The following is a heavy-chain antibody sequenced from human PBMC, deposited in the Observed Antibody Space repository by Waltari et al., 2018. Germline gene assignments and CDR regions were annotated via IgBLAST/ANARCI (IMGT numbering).Heavy chain of an antibody. CDR1: GDSMSGNYW. CDR3: ARDRGSGLYLDS. CDR2: VHRSGRT. Sequence: QLQLQQSGPGVVTPSESLSLTCDVSGDSMSGNYWWNWVRQSPGKGLEWIGQVHRSGRTNYHPSFASRVTVSIDTSNNQFSLKMPSPTAADTAMYYCARDRGSGLYLDSWGQGTLVTVS. D-gene: IGHD2-15*01. J-gene: IGHJ4*02. V-gene: IGHV4-4*02.